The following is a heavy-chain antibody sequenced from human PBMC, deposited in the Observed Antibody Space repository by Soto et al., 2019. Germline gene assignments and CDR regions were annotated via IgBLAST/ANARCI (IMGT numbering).Heavy chain of an antibody. CDR3: SRRAPEEFDP. CDR2: LCYSGN. J-gene: IGHJ5*02. V-gene: IGHV4-39*01. Sequence: SETLSLTCTVSGASISRSPYCWAWIRQPPGKGPEWVGSLCYSGNYYRPSLKSRVTISVDTSTNQLSLNLTSVTAAATAIYYCSRRAPEEFDPWRKGPRVTASS. CDR1: GASISRSPYC.